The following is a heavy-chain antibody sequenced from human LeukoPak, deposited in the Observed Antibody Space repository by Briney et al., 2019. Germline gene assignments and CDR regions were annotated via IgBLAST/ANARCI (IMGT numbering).Heavy chain of an antibody. Sequence: PSGTLSLTCGVSGGSISGTNWWSWVRQPPGQGLEWIGEIYDSGSTNYNPSLKSRVTISVDTSKNQFSLKLSSVTAADTAVYYCARDNYDSSGYSFDYWGQGTLVTVSS. D-gene: IGHD3-22*01. CDR2: IYDSGST. CDR3: ARDNYDSSGYSFDY. J-gene: IGHJ4*02. V-gene: IGHV4-4*02. CDR1: GGSISGTNW.